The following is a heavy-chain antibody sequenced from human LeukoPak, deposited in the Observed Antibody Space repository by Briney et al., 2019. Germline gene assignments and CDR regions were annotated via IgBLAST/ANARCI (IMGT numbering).Heavy chain of an antibody. J-gene: IGHJ2*01. D-gene: IGHD6-19*01. CDR3: ASDGPVAVATLWYFDL. CDR2: ISSSSRYI. V-gene: IGHV3-21*01. CDR1: GFTFSSYS. Sequence: GGSLRLSCAASGFTFSSYSMNWVRQAPGKGLEWVSSISSSSRYIYYADSVKGRFTISRDDAKNSLYLQMNSLRAEDTAVYYCASDGPVAVATLWYFDLWGRGTLVTVSS.